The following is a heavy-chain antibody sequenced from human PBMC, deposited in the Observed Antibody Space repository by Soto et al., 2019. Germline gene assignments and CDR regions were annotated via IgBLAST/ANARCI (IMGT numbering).Heavy chain of an antibody. V-gene: IGHV1-18*04. J-gene: IGHJ4*02. D-gene: IGHD2-15*01. Sequence: GASVKVSCKASGYTFTSYGISWVRQAPGQGLEWMGWISAYNGNTNYAQKLQGRVTMTTDASTSTAYMELRSLRSDDTAVYYCARDTLAPYLAPFDYWGQGTLVTVSS. CDR3: ARDTLAPYLAPFDY. CDR2: ISAYNGNT. CDR1: GYTFTSYG.